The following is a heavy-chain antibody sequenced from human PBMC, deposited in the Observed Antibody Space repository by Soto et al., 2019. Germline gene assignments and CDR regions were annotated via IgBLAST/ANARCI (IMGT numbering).Heavy chain of an antibody. CDR3: ARDNSAANGVLDH. CDR1: GYTFTDYD. CDR2: INPNSGGT. D-gene: IGHD1-1*01. Sequence: ASVKVSCKASGYTFTDYDIHWVRQAPGQGLQWMGWINPNSGGTNYAQKLQGRVTMNRDTSTTTVYMHLSRLRSDDTAVYYCARDNSAANGVLDHWGLGTLVNVSS. V-gene: IGHV1-2*02. J-gene: IGHJ4*02.